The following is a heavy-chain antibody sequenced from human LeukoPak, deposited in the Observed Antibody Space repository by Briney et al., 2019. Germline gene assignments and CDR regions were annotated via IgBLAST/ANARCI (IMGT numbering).Heavy chain of an antibody. D-gene: IGHD6-19*01. J-gene: IGHJ4*02. V-gene: IGHV3-48*01. CDR3: ARGSHSSGWHYLFVY. CDR2: ISSSSSTI. Sequence: PGGSLRLSCAASGFTFSSYSINWVRQAPGKGLEWVSYISSSSSTIYYADSVKGRFTISRDNAKNSLYLQMNSLRAEDTAVYYCARGSHSSGWHYLFVYWGQGTLVTVSS. CDR1: GFTFSSYS.